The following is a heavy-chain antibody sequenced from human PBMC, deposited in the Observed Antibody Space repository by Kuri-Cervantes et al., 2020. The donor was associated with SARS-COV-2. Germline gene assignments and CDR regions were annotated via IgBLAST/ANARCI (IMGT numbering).Heavy chain of an antibody. D-gene: IGHD6-13*01. CDR1: GGSFSGYY. CDR3: ARGPRYSSSWYQTLDY. J-gene: IGHJ4*02. Sequence: ESLKISCAVYGGSFSGYYWSWIRQPPGKGLEWIGYIYYSGSTNYNPSLKSRVTISVDTSKNQFSLKLSSVTAADTAVYYCARGPRYSSSWYQTLDYWGQGTLVTVSS. CDR2: IYYSGST. V-gene: IGHV4-34*01.